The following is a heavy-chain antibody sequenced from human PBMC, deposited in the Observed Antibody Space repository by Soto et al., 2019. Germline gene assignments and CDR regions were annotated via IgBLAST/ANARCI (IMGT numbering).Heavy chain of an antibody. J-gene: IGHJ4*02. CDR1: GGSFSGYC. V-gene: IGHV4-34*01. D-gene: IGHD6-13*01. Sequence: QVHLQQWGAGLLKPSETLSLTCAVYGGSFSGYCWTWIRQPPGKGLEWIGEISHNGSTSYNPSLNSRVTMSVDTSKNHFSLKLTSVTAADTAVYYCARGRRGSTNTWYVDWGQGTLVTVSS. CDR2: ISHNGST. CDR3: ARGRRGSTNTWYVD.